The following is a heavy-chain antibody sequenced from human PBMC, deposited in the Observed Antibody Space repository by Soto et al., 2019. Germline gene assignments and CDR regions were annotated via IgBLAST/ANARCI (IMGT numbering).Heavy chain of an antibody. Sequence: QVQLVESGGGVVQPGRSLRLSCAASGFTFSRYGMHWVRQAPGKGLEWVTVISYDGSTKNYADSVKGRFTISRDNSKNTLYLQMNSLRPEDTAIYYCAKDHEEIAEYYFHYWGQGTLVTASS. CDR3: AKDHEEIAEYYFHY. CDR1: GFTFSRYG. CDR2: ISYDGSTK. V-gene: IGHV3-30*18. J-gene: IGHJ4*02. D-gene: IGHD6-13*01.